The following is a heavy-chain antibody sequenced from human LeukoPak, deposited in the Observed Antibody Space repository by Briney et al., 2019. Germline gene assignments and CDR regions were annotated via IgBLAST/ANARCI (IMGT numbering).Heavy chain of an antibody. J-gene: IGHJ4*02. Sequence: GGSLRLSCAASGFTFSSYSMNWVRQAPGKGLEWVSSISSSSYIYYADSVKGRFTISRDNAKNSLYLQMNSLRAEDTAVYYCARDLRDTSGWYGVDYWGQGTLVTVSS. CDR1: GFTFSSYS. V-gene: IGHV3-21*01. CDR2: ISSSSYI. D-gene: IGHD6-19*01. CDR3: ARDLRDTSGWYGVDY.